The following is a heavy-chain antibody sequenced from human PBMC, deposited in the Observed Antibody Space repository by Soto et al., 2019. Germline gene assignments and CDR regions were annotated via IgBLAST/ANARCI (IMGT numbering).Heavy chain of an antibody. CDR2: IYHSGST. CDR1: GGSISSSNW. J-gene: IGHJ5*02. D-gene: IGHD3-10*01. V-gene: IGHV4-4*02. Sequence: QVQLQESGPGLVKPSGTLSLTCAVSGGSISSSNWWSWVRQPPGKGLEWIGEIYHSGSTNYNPPLKSRVTISVAKSMKRFSLRLWAVSAADTAVDDCARVVRRVGWCDPWGEGTLVTVSS. CDR3: ARVVRRVGWCDP.